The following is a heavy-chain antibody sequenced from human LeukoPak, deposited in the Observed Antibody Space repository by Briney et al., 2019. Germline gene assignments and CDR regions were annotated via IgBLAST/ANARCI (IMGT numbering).Heavy chain of an antibody. D-gene: IGHD4-17*01. J-gene: IGHJ6*02. V-gene: IGHV1-8*01. CDR3: ARGTHTVTTLHGMDV. CDR2: MNPNSGNT. Sequence: ASVKVSCKASGYTFTSYDINWVRQATGQGLEWMGWMNPNSGNTGYAQKFQGRVTMTKNTSISTAYMELSSLRSEDTAVYYCARGTHTVTTLHGMDVWGQGTTVTVSS. CDR1: GYTFTSYD.